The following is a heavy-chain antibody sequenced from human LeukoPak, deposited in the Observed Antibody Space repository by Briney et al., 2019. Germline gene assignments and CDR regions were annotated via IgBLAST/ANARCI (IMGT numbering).Heavy chain of an antibody. V-gene: IGHV3-9*03. J-gene: IGHJ4*02. D-gene: IGHD6-19*01. CDR2: ISWNSGSI. Sequence: SLRLSCAASGFTFDDYAMHWVRQAPGKGLEWVSGISWNSGSIGYADSVKGRFTISRDNAKNSLYLQMNSLRAEDMALYYCAKESSSGYYFHYWGQGTLVTVSS. CDR3: AKESSSGYYFHY. CDR1: GFTFDDYA.